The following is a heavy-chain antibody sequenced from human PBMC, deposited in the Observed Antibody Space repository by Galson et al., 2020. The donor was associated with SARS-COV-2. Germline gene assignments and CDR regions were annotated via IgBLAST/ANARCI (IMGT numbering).Heavy chain of an antibody. D-gene: IGHD6-19*01. V-gene: IGHV1-2*02. CDR1: GYTFTDYY. CDR3: ARDSASLAGTFLDY. J-gene: IGHJ4*02. Sequence: ASVKVSCKASGYTFTDYYMHWMRQAPGQGLEWLGWIDLSNGATKYAPKFQGRVTMTRDTSISTAYMDLSGLKPDDTAVYYCARDSASLAGTFLDYWGQGTRVTVSS. CDR2: IDLSNGAT.